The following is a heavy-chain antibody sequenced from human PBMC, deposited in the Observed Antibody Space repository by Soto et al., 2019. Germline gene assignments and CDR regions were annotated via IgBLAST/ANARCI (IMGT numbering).Heavy chain of an antibody. D-gene: IGHD6-19*01. CDR3: AGDNRGSGWTSYYYYYYGMDV. CDR2: ISSSSSYI. Sequence: GGSLRLSCAASGFTFSSYSMNWVRQAPGKGLEWVSSISSSSSYIYYADSVKGRFTISRDNAKNSLYLQMNSLRAEDTAVYYCAGDNRGSGWTSYYYYYYGMDVWGQGTTVTVSS. J-gene: IGHJ6*02. CDR1: GFTFSSYS. V-gene: IGHV3-21*01.